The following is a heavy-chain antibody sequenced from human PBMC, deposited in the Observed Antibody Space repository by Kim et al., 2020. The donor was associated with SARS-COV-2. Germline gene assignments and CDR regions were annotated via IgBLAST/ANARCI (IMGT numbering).Heavy chain of an antibody. J-gene: IGHJ5*02. D-gene: IGHD4-17*01. CDR1: GGSISSSSYY. V-gene: IGHV4-39*01. CDR2: IYYSGST. Sequence: SETLSLTCTVSGGSISSSSYYWGWIRQPPGKGLEWIGSIYYSGSTYYNQSLKSRVTISVDTSKNQFSLKLSSVTAADTAVYYCARRLMTTVRRFDPWGQGTLVTVSS. CDR3: ARRLMTTVRRFDP.